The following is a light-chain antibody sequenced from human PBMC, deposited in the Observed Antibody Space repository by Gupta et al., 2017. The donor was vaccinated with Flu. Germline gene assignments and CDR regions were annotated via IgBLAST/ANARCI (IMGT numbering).Light chain of an antibody. V-gene: IGLV2-14*01. Sequence: QSALTQPASVSGSPGQSITIPCTGTSSDVGGYNYVSWYQQHPGKAPNLMIYEVSNRPSGVSNRFSGSKSGNTASLTISGLQAEDEADYYCSSYTSSSTLEVVFGGGTKLTVL. CDR3: SSYTSSSTLEVV. J-gene: IGLJ2*01. CDR2: EVS. CDR1: SSDVGGYNY.